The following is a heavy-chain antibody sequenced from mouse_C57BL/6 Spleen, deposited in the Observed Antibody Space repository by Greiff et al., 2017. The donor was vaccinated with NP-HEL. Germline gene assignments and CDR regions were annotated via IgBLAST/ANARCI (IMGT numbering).Heavy chain of an antibody. V-gene: IGHV2-6*03. CDR2: MWSDGST. J-gene: IGHJ3*01. CDR3: ARDDYRGFAY. D-gene: IGHD2-4*01. Sequence: QVQLKESGPGLVAPSQSLSITCTVSGFSLTSYGVHWVRQPPGKGLEWLVVMWSDGSTTYNSALKSRLSISKDNSKSQVFLKMNSRQTDDTAMYYCARDDYRGFAYWGQGTLVTVSA. CDR1: GFSLTSYG.